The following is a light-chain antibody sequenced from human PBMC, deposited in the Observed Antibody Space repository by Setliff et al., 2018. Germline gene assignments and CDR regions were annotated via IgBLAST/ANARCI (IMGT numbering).Light chain of an antibody. CDR2: WAS. V-gene: IGKV4-1*01. Sequence: DIVMTQSPDSLAVSLGERATINCKSSQSVFLSSNNKNYLAWHQQKPGQPPKLLIYWASTRESGVPDRFSGSGSGKEFTLTISSLQAEDVAVYYCQQYYSHPLTFGGGTKVDIK. CDR3: QQYYSHPLT. CDR1: QSVFLSSNNKNY. J-gene: IGKJ4*01.